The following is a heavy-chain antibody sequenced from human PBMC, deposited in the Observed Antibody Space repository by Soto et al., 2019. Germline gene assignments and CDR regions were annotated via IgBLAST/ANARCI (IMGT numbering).Heavy chain of an antibody. J-gene: IGHJ5*02. CDR2: IYYSGST. CDR3: GRFPRPMRGWFAP. CDR1: GGSISSYY. Sequence: QVQLQESGPGLVKPSETLSLTCTVSGGSISSYYWSWIGQPPGEGLEWIGYIYYSGSTNYNPSLKSRVTISVDTSKNQFSLKLSSVTAAGAAVYYGGRFPRPMRGWFAPWGQGTLVTVSS. V-gene: IGHV4-59*01.